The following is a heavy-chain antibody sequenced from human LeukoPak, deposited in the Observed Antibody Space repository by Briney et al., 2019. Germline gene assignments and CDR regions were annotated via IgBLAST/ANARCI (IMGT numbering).Heavy chain of an antibody. CDR2: ISSSSSYI. CDR1: GFTFSIYS. CDR3: ASPITMVRGVTFDY. D-gene: IGHD3-10*01. J-gene: IGHJ4*02. V-gene: IGHV3-21*01. Sequence: GGSLRLSCAASGFTFSIYSMNWVRQARGGGLEWLTYISSSSSYIYDADSVKGRFTISRDNAKNSLYLQMNSLRAEDTAVYYCASPITMVRGVTFDYWGQGTLVTVSS.